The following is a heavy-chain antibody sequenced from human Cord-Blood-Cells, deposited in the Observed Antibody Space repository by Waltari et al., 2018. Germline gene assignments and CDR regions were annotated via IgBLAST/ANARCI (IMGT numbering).Heavy chain of an antibody. CDR2: ISYDGSNK. CDR3: ARAGGIRTGDAFDI. Sequence: QVQLVESGGGVVQPGRSLRLSCAASGFTSRSYAMHWVRQAPGKGLEWVAVISYDGSNKYYADSVKGRFTISRDNSKNTLYLQMNSLRAEDTAVYYCARAGGIRTGDAFDIWGQGTMVTVSS. D-gene: IGHD7-27*01. J-gene: IGHJ3*02. CDR1: GFTSRSYA. V-gene: IGHV3-30-3*01.